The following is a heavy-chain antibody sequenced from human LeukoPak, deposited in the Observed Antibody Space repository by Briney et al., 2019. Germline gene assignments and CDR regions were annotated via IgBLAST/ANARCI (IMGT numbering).Heavy chain of an antibody. D-gene: IGHD2-15*01. CDR1: GYTFTSYG. CDR2: ISAYNGNT. V-gene: IGHV1-18*01. Sequence: GASVKVSCKASGYTFTSYGISWVRQAPGQGLEWMGWISAYNGNTNYAQKLQGRVTMTTDTSTSTAYMELRSLRSDDTAVYYCAREGVVGLGYCSGGSCEGAFDIWGQGTMVTVSS. J-gene: IGHJ3*02. CDR3: AREGVVGLGYCSGGSCEGAFDI.